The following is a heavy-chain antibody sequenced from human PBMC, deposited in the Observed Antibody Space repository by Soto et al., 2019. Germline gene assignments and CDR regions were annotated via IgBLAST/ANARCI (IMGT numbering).Heavy chain of an antibody. V-gene: IGHV3-53*01. CDR1: GFTVSSSD. J-gene: IGHJ4*02. Sequence: PGGSLRLSCAASGFTVSSSDMSWVRQAPGKGLEWVSVIYSTGTTYFADSVKGRFTISRDSSNNTLYLQMSRLRAEDSALYYCVRAEGIMGLHVYWGQGTLVTVSS. D-gene: IGHD1-26*01. CDR3: VRAEGIMGLHVY. CDR2: IYSTGTT.